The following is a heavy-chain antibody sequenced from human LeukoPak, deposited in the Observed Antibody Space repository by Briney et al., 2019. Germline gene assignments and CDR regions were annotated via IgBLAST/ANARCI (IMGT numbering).Heavy chain of an antibody. J-gene: IGHJ6*03. Sequence: PGGSLRLSCAASGFTFSSYAMSGVRQAPGKGREWVSAISGRGGTTYSAVSVKGRFTISRDNSKNTLYLQMNSLRAEDTAVYYCAKSPTNIWSGYWGHYYYMDVWGKGTTVTVSS. D-gene: IGHD3-3*01. V-gene: IGHV3-23*01. CDR3: AKSPTNIWSGYWGHYYYMDV. CDR2: ISGRGGTT. CDR1: GFTFSSYA.